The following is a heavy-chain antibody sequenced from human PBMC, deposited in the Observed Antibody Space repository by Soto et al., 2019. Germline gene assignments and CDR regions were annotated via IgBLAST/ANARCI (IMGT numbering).Heavy chain of an antibody. V-gene: IGHV1-18*04. CDR1: GYTFTSYG. J-gene: IGHJ6*02. D-gene: IGHD3-3*01. Sequence: ASVKNSCKASGYTFTSYGISWVRQAPGQGLEWMGWISAYNGNTNYAQKLQGRVTMTTDTSTSTAYMELRSLRSDDTAVYYCARAPRFGAQDHYGMDVWGQGTTVTVSS. CDR2: ISAYNGNT. CDR3: ARAPRFGAQDHYGMDV.